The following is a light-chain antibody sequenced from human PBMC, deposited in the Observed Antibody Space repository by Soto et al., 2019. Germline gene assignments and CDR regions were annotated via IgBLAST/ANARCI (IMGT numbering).Light chain of an antibody. CDR2: DNS. V-gene: IGLV1-40*01. J-gene: IGLJ2*01. CDR1: SSNIGAGYD. Sequence: QSVLTQPPSVSGAPGQRVTISCTGSSSNIGAGYDVHWYQQLPGTAPKLLIYDNSNRPSGVPDRFSGSKSGTSASLAITGLQAEDEADYYCQSYDSSLSGHVVFGGVTKLTVL. CDR3: QSYDSSLSGHVV.